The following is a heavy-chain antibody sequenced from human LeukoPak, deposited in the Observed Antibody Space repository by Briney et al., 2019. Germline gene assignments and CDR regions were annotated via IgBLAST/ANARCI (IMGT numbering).Heavy chain of an antibody. J-gene: IGHJ4*02. CDR1: GFTVSSSY. D-gene: IGHD6-19*01. CDR2: IYSGGGT. CDR3: ARVGVGTVAGNYFDD. Sequence: GGSLRLSCTASGFTVSSSYMTWVRQAPGKGLEWVSLIYSGGGTFYADSVKGRFTISRHNFENTLYLQMNNLRAEDTAVYYCARVGVGTVAGNYFDDWGRGTLVTVSS. V-gene: IGHV3-53*04.